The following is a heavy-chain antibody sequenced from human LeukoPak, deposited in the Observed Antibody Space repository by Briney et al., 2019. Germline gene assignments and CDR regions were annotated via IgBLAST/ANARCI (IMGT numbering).Heavy chain of an antibody. Sequence: SETLSLTCSVSGVSISSYYWSWIRQPPGKGLEWIGSIYYSGSTYYNPSLKSRVTISVDTSKNQFSLKLSSVTAADTAVYYCARDLDYYDSSAYVWGQGTLVTVSS. V-gene: IGHV4-59*12. CDR3: ARDLDYYDSSAYV. D-gene: IGHD3-22*01. CDR1: GVSISSYY. J-gene: IGHJ4*02. CDR2: IYYSGST.